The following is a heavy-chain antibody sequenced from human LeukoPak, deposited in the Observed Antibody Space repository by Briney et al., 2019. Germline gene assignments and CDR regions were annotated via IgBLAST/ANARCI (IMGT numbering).Heavy chain of an antibody. J-gene: IGHJ4*02. V-gene: IGHV3-21*01. CDR3: ARYAAGTGSYFDY. Sequence: GGSLRLSCAASGFTFSSSGMNWVRQAPGKGLEWVSYISSSRSYIYYADSVKGRFTISRDNAKNSLYLQMNSLRAEDTAVCYCARYAAGTGSYFDYWGQGTQVTVSS. CDR1: GFTFSSSG. CDR2: ISSSRSYI. D-gene: IGHD6-13*01.